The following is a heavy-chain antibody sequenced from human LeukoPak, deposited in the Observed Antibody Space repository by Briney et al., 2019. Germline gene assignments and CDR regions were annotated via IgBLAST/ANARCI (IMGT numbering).Heavy chain of an antibody. CDR3: ARSYYYGSGSYYGNPFDY. D-gene: IGHD3-10*01. V-gene: IGHV4-39*01. CDR1: GGSISSSSYY. J-gene: IGHJ4*02. CDR2: IYYSGST. Sequence: SETLSLTCTVSGGSISSSSYYWGWIRQPPGKGLEWIGSIYYSGSTYYNPSLESRVTISVDTSKNQFSLKLSSVTAADTAVYYCARSYYYGSGSYYGNPFDYWGQGTLVSVSS.